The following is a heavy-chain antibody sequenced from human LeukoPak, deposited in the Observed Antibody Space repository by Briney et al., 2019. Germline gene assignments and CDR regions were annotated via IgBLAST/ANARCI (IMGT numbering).Heavy chain of an antibody. D-gene: IGHD6-6*01. CDR1: EYSSFTFYS. CDR2: IYPGDSDT. Sequence: GESLKISCNGSEYSSFTFYSIGWVRQMPGKGLEWMGIIYPGDSDTRYSPSFQGQVTISADTSISTAYLQWSSLKASDTAMYYCARLVGGIAARRGDYWGQGTLVTVSS. V-gene: IGHV5-51*01. J-gene: IGHJ4*02. CDR3: ARLVGGIAARRGDY.